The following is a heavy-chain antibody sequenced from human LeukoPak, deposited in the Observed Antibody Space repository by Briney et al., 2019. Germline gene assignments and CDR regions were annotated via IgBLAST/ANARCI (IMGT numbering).Heavy chain of an antibody. CDR2: MNPNSGNT. Sequence: GASVKVSCKASGYTFTSYDINWVRQATGQGLEWMGWMNPNSGNTGYAQKFQGRVTMTRNTSISTAYMELSSLRSEDTAVYYCARASFTYYDFWSGINWFDPRGQGTLVTVSS. D-gene: IGHD3-3*01. J-gene: IGHJ5*02. CDR1: GYTFTSYD. CDR3: ARASFTYYDFWSGINWFDP. V-gene: IGHV1-8*01.